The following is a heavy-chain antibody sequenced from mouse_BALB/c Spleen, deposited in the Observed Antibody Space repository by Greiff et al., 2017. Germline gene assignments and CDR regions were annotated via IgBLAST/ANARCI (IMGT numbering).Heavy chain of an antibody. CDR1: GFTFSDYY. Sequence: EVMLVESGGGLVKPGGSLKLSCAASGFTFSDYYMYWVRQTPEKRLEWVATISSGGSYTYYPDSVKGRFTISRDNAKNTLYLQMSSLKSEDTAMYYCTRRDYWGQGTTLTVSS. V-gene: IGHV5-6-4*01. CDR3: TRRDY. CDR2: ISSGGSYT. J-gene: IGHJ2*01.